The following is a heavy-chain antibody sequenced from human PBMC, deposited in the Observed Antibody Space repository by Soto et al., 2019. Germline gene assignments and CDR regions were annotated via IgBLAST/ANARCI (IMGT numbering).Heavy chain of an antibody. Sequence: ASVKVSCKASGGTFSSYSISWVRQAPGQGLEWMGGIIPIFGTADYAQRFQGRVTITADESTSTAYMELSSLRSEDTAVYYCARHMRHDDYPAPYYYAMDVWSQGTTVTVSS. CDR3: ARHMRHDDYPAPYYYAMDV. V-gene: IGHV1-69*13. CDR2: IIPIFGTA. J-gene: IGHJ6*02. D-gene: IGHD4-17*01. CDR1: GGTFSSYS.